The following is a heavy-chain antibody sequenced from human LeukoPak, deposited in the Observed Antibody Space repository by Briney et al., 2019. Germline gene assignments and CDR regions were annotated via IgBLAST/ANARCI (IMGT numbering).Heavy chain of an antibody. V-gene: IGHV3-30*02. CDR2: IGYDGSNK. D-gene: IGHD3-10*01. J-gene: IGHJ3*02. CDR3: AKGYGGAFDI. Sequence: GGSLRLSCAASGFTLSTYGMHWVRQAPGKGLEWVAFIGYDGSNKWYAGSVKGRFTISRDNSKNTLYLQMNSLRAEDTAVYYCAKGYGGAFDIWGQGTMVTVSS. CDR1: GFTLSTYG.